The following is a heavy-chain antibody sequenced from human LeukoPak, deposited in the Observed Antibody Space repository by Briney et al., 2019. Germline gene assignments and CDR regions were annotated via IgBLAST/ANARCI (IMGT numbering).Heavy chain of an antibody. CDR2: IYPGDSDT. D-gene: IGHD2-15*01. CDR1: GYSFTNYW. J-gene: IGHJ6*02. Sequence: GESLKISCKGSGYSFTNYWIGWVRQMPGKGLELMGIIYPGDSDTRYSPSFQGQVTISADKSISTAYLQWSSLKASDTAMYYCARLPYCSGGNCYYSYGMDVWGQGTTVTFSS. V-gene: IGHV5-51*01. CDR3: ARLPYCSGGNCYYSYGMDV.